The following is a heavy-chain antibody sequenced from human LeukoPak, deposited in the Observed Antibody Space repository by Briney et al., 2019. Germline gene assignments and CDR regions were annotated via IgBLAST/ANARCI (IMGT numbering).Heavy chain of an antibody. Sequence: SETLSLTCTVSGGSISSYYWSWIRQPPGKGLEWIGYIYYSGSTSYNPSFKSRVTILVDTSKNQFSLKLSSVTAADTALYYCARGPGTWYYYWGQGTLVTVSS. V-gene: IGHV4-59*12. CDR1: GGSISSYY. CDR3: ARGPGTWYYY. D-gene: IGHD6-13*01. CDR2: IYYSGST. J-gene: IGHJ4*02.